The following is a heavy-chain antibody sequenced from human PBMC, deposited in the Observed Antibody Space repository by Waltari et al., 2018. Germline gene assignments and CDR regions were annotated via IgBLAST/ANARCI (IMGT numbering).Heavy chain of an antibody. Sequence: EVQLVESGGGLVQPGGSLRLSCTVSGFTFSSYEMNWVRQAPGKGLEWLSDIRDSGSVIYYAESVKGRFTISRDNAKNSLYLLMNSLRAEDTAIYYWVREAALWFGNLPLKILAYWGQGTLFTVSS. CDR3: VREAALWFGNLPLKILAY. J-gene: IGHJ4*02. V-gene: IGHV3-48*03. CDR1: GFTFSSYE. D-gene: IGHD3-10*01. CDR2: IRDSGSVI.